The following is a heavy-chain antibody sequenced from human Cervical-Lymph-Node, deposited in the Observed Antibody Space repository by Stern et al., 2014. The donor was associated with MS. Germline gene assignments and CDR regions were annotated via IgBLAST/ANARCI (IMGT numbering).Heavy chain of an antibody. Sequence: LQPVQSGGGVAQPGRPLRLSCAASGFTFSTYTFHWVRQAPGKGLQWMAVISYDGNNKYYGESVKGRINITRDDFKKKTHLQLNSLRPEDAAVYYCAREGVFVPMVTGTLDCWGRGTVVTVSS. V-gene: IGHV3-30*16. D-gene: IGHD5-18*01. CDR3: AREGVFVPMVTGTLDC. CDR1: GFTFSTYT. J-gene: IGHJ4*02. CDR2: ISYDGNNK.